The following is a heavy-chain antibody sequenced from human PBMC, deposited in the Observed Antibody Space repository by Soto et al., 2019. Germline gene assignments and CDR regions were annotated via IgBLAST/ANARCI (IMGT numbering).Heavy chain of an antibody. J-gene: IGHJ4*02. Sequence: GGSLRLSCAASGFTFSSYAMSWVRQAPGKGLEWVSAISGSGGSTYYADSVKGRFTISRDNSKNTLYLQMNSLRAEDTAVYYCAKEGYCSGGSCNSGWEILYWGQGTLVTVSS. CDR3: AKEGYCSGGSCNSGWEILY. CDR2: ISGSGGST. CDR1: GFTFSSYA. V-gene: IGHV3-23*01. D-gene: IGHD2-15*01.